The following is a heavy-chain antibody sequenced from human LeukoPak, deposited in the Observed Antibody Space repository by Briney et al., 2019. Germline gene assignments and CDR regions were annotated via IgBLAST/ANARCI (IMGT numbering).Heavy chain of an antibody. V-gene: IGHV4-59*01. Sequence: SETLSRTCTVSGGSISRYYWSWIRQPPGKGLEWIRYIYYSGSIKYNPSLKSRVTISVDTSKNQFSLKLSSVTAADTAVYYCARPVTELTDWYFDLWGRGTLVTVSS. CDR1: GGSISRYY. CDR2: IYYSGSI. D-gene: IGHD1-7*01. J-gene: IGHJ2*01. CDR3: ARPVTELTDWYFDL.